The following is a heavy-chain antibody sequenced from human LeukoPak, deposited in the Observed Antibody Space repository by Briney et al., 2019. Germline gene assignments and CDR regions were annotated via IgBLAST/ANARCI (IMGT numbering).Heavy chain of an antibody. Sequence: PGGSLRLSCAASGFTFSSYAMSWVRQAPGKGLEWVSAISGSSGSTYYADSVKGRFTISRDNSKNTLYLQMNSLRAEDTAVYYCARRAADYGDSYFDYWGQGTLVTVSS. J-gene: IGHJ4*02. CDR3: ARRAADYGDSYFDY. CDR2: ISGSSGST. V-gene: IGHV3-23*01. CDR1: GFTFSSYA. D-gene: IGHD4-17*01.